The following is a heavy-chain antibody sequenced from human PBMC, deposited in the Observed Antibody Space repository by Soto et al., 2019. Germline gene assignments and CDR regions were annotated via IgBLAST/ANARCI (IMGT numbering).Heavy chain of an antibody. V-gene: IGHV4-59*01. CDR1: GGSISSYY. Sequence: SETLSLTCTVSGGSISSYYWSWILQPPWKGLEWIGYIYYSGSTNYNPSLKSRVTISVDTSKNQFSLKLSSVTAADTAVYYCARIRLGLQYANWFDPWGQGTLVTVSS. CDR3: ARIRLGLQYANWFDP. CDR2: IYYSGST. D-gene: IGHD4-4*01. J-gene: IGHJ5*02.